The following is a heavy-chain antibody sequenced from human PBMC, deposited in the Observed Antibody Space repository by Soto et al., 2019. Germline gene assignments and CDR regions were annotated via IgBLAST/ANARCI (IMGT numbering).Heavy chain of an antibody. CDR3: AREGLIAVAGSGLGYYGMDV. D-gene: IGHD6-19*01. CDR1: GGTLGSYA. V-gene: IGHV1-69*13. Sequence: VASVEVSCKDSGGTLGSYAISWVRQAPGQGLEWMGGIIPIFGTANYAQKFQGRVTITADESTSTAYMELSSLRSEDTAVYYCAREGLIAVAGSGLGYYGMDVWGQGTTVTVSS. J-gene: IGHJ6*02. CDR2: IIPIFGTA.